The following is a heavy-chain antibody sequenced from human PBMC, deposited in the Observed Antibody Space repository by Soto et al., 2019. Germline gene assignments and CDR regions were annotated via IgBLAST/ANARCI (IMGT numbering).Heavy chain of an antibody. CDR2: ISYGGINN. D-gene: IGHD4-4*01. J-gene: IGHJ4*02. V-gene: IGHV3-30-3*01. CDR1: GFTFSNFP. Sequence: QVQLVESGGGVVQPGRSLRLSCAASGFTFSNFPMHWVRQAPGKGLEWVAVISYGGINNYYADSVKGRFTISRDDSKNTVYLQMNGLRPEDTAVYFCARTTVVSGTPDFDYRGQGTLVTVSS. CDR3: ARTTVVSGTPDFDY.